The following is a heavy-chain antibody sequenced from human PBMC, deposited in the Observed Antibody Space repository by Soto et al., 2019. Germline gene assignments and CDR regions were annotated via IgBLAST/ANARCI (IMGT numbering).Heavy chain of an antibody. CDR2: ISGSGGST. D-gene: IGHD2-2*01. V-gene: IGHV3-23*01. CDR3: AKDLLRRDCSSTSCSPDDAFDI. CDR1: GFTFSSYA. J-gene: IGHJ3*02. Sequence: GGSLRLSCAPSGFTFSSYAMSWVRQAPGKGLEWVSAISGSGGSTYYADSVKGRFTISRDNSKNTLYLQMNSLRAEDTAVYYCAKDLLRRDCSSTSCSPDDAFDIWGQGTMVTVSS.